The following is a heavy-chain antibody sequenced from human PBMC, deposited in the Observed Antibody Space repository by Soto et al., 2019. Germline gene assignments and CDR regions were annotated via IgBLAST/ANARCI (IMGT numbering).Heavy chain of an antibody. CDR3: ARRSWSGSFKRQSWFDP. V-gene: IGHV4-31*03. J-gene: IGHJ5*02. Sequence: PSETLCLTCTVSGGSISSGGYYWSWIRQHPGKGLEWIGYIYYSGSTYYNPSLKSRVTISVDTSKNQFSLKLSSVTAADTAVYYCARRSWSGSFKRQSWFDPWGQGTLVTVSS. CDR1: GGSISSGGYY. CDR2: IYYSGST. D-gene: IGHD6-13*01.